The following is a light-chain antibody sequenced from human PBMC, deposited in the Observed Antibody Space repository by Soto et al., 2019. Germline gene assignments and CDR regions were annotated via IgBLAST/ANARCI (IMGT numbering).Light chain of an antibody. CDR3: QQYYDLPYT. J-gene: IGKJ2*01. Sequence: DIQMTQSPSSLSASVGDRVTIPCQASQGISNYLNWYQQQPGKAPKLLIHDAANLETGVPSRFSGSGSGTDFTFTISSLQPEDVATYSCQQYYDLPYTFGQGTQLDIK. CDR1: QGISNY. CDR2: DAA. V-gene: IGKV1-33*01.